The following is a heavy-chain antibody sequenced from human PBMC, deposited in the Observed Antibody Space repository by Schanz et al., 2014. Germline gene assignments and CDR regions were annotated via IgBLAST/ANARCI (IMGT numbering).Heavy chain of an antibody. CDR2: INTGGGDT. V-gene: IGHV1-3*04. Sequence: QVHLVQSGAEVKRPGASVKVSCKASEYSFTSYSMHWVRQAPGQRLEWMGWINTGGGDTKYSQNFQGRVTITRDTSASTAYMELSSLRSDDTAVYYCARDAADFYDILTEEDYWGQGTLVNVSS. D-gene: IGHD3-9*01. J-gene: IGHJ4*02. CDR3: ARDAADFYDILTEEDY. CDR1: EYSFTSYS.